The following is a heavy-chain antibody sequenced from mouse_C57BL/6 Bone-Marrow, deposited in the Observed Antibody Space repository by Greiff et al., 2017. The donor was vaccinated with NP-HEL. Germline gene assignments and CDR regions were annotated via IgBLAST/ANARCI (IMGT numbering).Heavy chain of an antibody. J-gene: IGHJ4*01. CDR2: IHPNSGST. V-gene: IGHV1-64*01. Sequence: QVQLQQPGAELVKPGASVKLSCKASGYTFTSYWMHWVKQRPGQGLEWIGMIHPNSGSTNYNEKFKSKATLTVDKSSSTAYMQLSSLTSEDSAVYYCARKAQATGYYAMDYWGQGTSVTVSS. CDR3: ARKAQATGYYAMDY. CDR1: GYTFTSYW. D-gene: IGHD3-2*02.